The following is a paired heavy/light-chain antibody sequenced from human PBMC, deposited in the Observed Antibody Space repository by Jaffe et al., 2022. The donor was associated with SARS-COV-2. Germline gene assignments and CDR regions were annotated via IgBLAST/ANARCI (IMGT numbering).Heavy chain of an antibody. CDR1: GFTLSSYA. D-gene: IGHD3-10*01. J-gene: IGHJ4*02. CDR3: AKSGGSGYYYSGFDY. V-gene: IGHV3-23*01. CDR2: VSGSGGTT. Sequence: EVLLLESGGGLVQPGGSLRLSCAASGFTLSSYAMSWVRQAPGKGLEWVSVVSGSGGTTKYAGSVKGRFTISRDNSKNTLYLEMDSLRDEDTAVYFCAKSGGSGYYYSGFDYWGQGTLVTVSA.
Light chain of an antibody. CDR3: AAWDDSLSGWV. CDR2: KNN. V-gene: IGLV1-47*01. CDR1: SSNFGSNY. Sequence: QSVMTQPPSASGTPGQRVTISCSGTSSNFGSNYVYWYQHLPGTAPRLLIYKNNQRPSGVPDRFSGSKSGTSASLAISGLRSEDEADYYCAAWDDSLSGWVFGGGTKLTVL. J-gene: IGLJ3*02.